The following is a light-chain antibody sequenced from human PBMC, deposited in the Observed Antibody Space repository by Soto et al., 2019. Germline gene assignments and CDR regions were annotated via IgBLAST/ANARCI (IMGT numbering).Light chain of an antibody. Sequence: QSVLTQPASVSGSPGQSITISCTGTSSDVGGYNYVSWYHQHPGKAPKLMIYDVSNRPSGVSNRFSGSKSGNTASLTISGLQAEDEADYYCSSYTSSSTLAVFGTGTKLTVL. CDR1: SSDVGGYNY. V-gene: IGLV2-14*01. J-gene: IGLJ1*01. CDR2: DVS. CDR3: SSYTSSSTLAV.